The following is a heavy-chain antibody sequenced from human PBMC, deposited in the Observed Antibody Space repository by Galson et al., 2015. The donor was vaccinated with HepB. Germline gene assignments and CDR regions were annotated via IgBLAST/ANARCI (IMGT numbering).Heavy chain of an antibody. CDR2: INGDGSST. Sequence: SLRLSCAASGFTFSSYWMRWLRQAPGKGLVWVSRINGDGSSTTYADSVRGRITISRDNAKNTVYLQMNSLRPEDTAVYYCSRNVGSIGWSTFEYWGQGTPVTVSS. V-gene: IGHV3-74*01. CDR1: GFTFSSYW. D-gene: IGHD2-15*01. CDR3: SRNVGSIGWSTFEY. J-gene: IGHJ4*02.